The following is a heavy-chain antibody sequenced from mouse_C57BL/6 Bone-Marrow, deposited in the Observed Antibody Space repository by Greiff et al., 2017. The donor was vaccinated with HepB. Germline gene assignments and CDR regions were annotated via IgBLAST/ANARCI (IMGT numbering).Heavy chain of an antibody. CDR3: ARKGDYYGSSYWYFDV. D-gene: IGHD1-1*01. CDR2: ISNLAYSI. Sequence: DVKLVDSGGGLVQPGGSLKLSCAASGFTFSDYGMAWVRQAPRKGPEWVAFISNLAYSIYYADTVTGRFTISRENAKNTLYLEMSSLRSEDTAMYYCARKGDYYGSSYWYFDVWGTGTTVTVSS. J-gene: IGHJ1*03. CDR1: GFTFSDYG. V-gene: IGHV5-15*01.